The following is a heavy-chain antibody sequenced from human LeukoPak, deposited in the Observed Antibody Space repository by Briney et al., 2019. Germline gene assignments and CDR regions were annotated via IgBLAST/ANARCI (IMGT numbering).Heavy chain of an antibody. Sequence: GGSLRLSCAASGFTFSSHAMHWVRQAPGKGLEWVSFISYDGSTKTYADSVKGRFTTSRDISLHLQMNSLRVEDTAVYYCVRNNNNDYWGRGTLVTVSS. CDR1: GFTFSSHA. CDR3: VRNNNNDY. J-gene: IGHJ4*02. CDR2: ISYDGSTK. D-gene: IGHD2/OR15-2a*01. V-gene: IGHV3-30*02.